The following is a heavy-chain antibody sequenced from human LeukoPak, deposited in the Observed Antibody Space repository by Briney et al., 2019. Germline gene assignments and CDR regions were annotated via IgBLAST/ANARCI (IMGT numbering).Heavy chain of an antibody. J-gene: IGHJ5*02. CDR3: ARDRLRTWFDP. Sequence: SETLSLTCTVSGGSISSYYWSCIRQPPGKGLEWIGYIYYSGSTNYNPSLKSRVTISVDTSKNQFSLQLSSVTAADTAVYYCARDRLRTWFDPWGQGTLVTVSS. CDR2: IYYSGST. V-gene: IGHV4-59*01. CDR1: GGSISSYY.